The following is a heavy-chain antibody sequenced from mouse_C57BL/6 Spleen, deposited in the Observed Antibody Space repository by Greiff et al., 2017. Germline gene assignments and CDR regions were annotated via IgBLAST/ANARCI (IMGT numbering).Heavy chain of an antibody. V-gene: IGHV1-80*01. D-gene: IGHD1-1*01. J-gene: IGHJ2*01. Sequence: VQLQQSGAELVKPGASVKISCKASGYAFSSYWMNWVKQRPGKGLEWIGQIYPGDGDTNYNGKFKGKATLTADKSSSTAYMQLSSLTSEDSAVYFCARSSLYYYGSSFDYWGQGTTLTVSS. CDR3: ARSSLYYYGSSFDY. CDR1: GYAFSSYW. CDR2: IYPGDGDT.